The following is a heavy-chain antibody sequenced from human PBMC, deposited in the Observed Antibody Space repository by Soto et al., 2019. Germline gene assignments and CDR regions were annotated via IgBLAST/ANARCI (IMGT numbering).Heavy chain of an antibody. Sequence: ASVKVSCKASGYTFTSYGISWVRQAPGQGLEWMGWISAYNGNTNYAQKLQGRVTMTTDTSTSTAYMELRSLRSDDTAVYYCARDYGDSTVREGQAFDIWGQGTMVTVSS. D-gene: IGHD4-17*01. CDR2: ISAYNGNT. CDR1: GYTFTSYG. V-gene: IGHV1-18*01. J-gene: IGHJ3*02. CDR3: ARDYGDSTVREGQAFDI.